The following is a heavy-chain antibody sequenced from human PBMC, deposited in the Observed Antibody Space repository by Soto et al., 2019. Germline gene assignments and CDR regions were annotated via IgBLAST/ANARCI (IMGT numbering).Heavy chain of an antibody. D-gene: IGHD2-15*01. Sequence: QVQLQESGPGLVKPSQTLSLTCTVSGGSISSGGYYWSWIRQHPGKGLEWIGYIYYSGSTYYNPSRKSGVTISVDTSKNQFSLKLSSGTAADTAVYYCARDHLGYCSGGSCPTEYYFDYWGQGTLVTVSS. CDR2: IYYSGST. CDR1: GGSISSGGYY. CDR3: ARDHLGYCSGGSCPTEYYFDY. J-gene: IGHJ4*02. V-gene: IGHV4-31*03.